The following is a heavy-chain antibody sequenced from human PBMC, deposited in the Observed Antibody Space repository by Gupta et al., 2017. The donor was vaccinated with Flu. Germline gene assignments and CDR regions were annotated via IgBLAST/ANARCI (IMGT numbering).Heavy chain of an antibody. CDR1: RSTFDDYA. V-gene: IGHV3-20*01. CDR2: INWNGGDT. Sequence: EVQLVECGGSVVRPGGSLRSSCAASRSTFDDYAMGWVRQAPGKGLGWVSGINWNGGDTGYADAVKGRFTISRDNAKNYLYLQMDSLRVADTDLYHCAGEYSGSYYAEIDFWGQGTLVTVSS. CDR3: AGEYSGSYYAEIDF. J-gene: IGHJ4*02. D-gene: IGHD1-26*01.